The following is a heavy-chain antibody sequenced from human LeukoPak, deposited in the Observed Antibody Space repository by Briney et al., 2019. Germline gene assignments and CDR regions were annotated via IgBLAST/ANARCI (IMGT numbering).Heavy chain of an antibody. CDR2: ISPSADRT. Sequence: GGSLRLSCAASGFTFSSYAMSRVRQAPGKGLEWVSFISPSADRTSNADSVEGRFTISRDNPRNTLYLQMNSLRDEDTAVYYCAITHGYYDGSGYWVQWGQGTLVTVSS. J-gene: IGHJ4*02. CDR1: GFTFSSYA. D-gene: IGHD3-22*01. V-gene: IGHV3-23*01. CDR3: AITHGYYDGSGYWVQ.